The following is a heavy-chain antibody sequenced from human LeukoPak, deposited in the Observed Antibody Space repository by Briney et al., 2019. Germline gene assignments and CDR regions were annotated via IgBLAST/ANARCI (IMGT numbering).Heavy chain of an antibody. D-gene: IGHD6-19*01. Sequence: GGSLRLSCAASGFTFSSYAMHWVRQAPGKGLEWVAVISYDGSNKYYADSVKGRFTISRDNSKNTLYLQMNSLRAEDTALYYCAKDREQWLDHFDYWGQGTLVTVSS. CDR2: ISYDGSNK. CDR3: AKDREQWLDHFDY. J-gene: IGHJ4*02. CDR1: GFTFSSYA. V-gene: IGHV3-30-3*01.